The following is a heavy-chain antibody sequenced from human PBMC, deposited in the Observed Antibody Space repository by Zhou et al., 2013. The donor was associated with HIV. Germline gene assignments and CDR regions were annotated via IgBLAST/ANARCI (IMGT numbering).Heavy chain of an antibody. CDR3: VRRGLCDHCGNFDFQH. CDR1: GYTFSAFY. CDR2: INPNSGAT. Sequence: QVQLVQSGAEVKKAGASVKVSCKASGYTFSAFYLHWVRQAPGQGLEWMGWINPNSGATNYAQKFHGRVTMTRDTSISTAYMELSGLTPADTAVYYCVRRGLCDHCGNFDFQHWGQGTPVVVSS. V-gene: IGHV1-2*02. J-gene: IGHJ1*01. D-gene: IGHD2-21*01.